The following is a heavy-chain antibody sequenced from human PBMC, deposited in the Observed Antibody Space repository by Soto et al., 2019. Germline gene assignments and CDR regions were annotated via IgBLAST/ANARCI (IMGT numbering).Heavy chain of an antibody. CDR3: ARVARVPATNVVDAFDI. CDR2: MRHSGGT. J-gene: IGHJ3*02. V-gene: IGHV4-34*01. CDR1: GGFVSSGXXX. D-gene: IGHD1-1*01. Sequence: VQLQQWGAGLLKPSETLSLTCAVYGGFVSSGXXXWSWIRQPPGKGLEWIGEMRHSGGTHFNPSLRNPVNISVDTFKNRFSLKMSSVTAADSAMTYCARVARVPATNVVDAFDIWGPGTMVTVSS.